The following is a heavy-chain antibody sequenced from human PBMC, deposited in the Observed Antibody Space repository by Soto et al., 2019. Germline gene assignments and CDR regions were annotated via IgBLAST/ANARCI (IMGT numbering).Heavy chain of an antibody. CDR3: AREGWEAAAGTPDYYYYYYMDV. CDR1: SGSISSSNW. V-gene: IGHV4-4*02. Sequence: SETLSLTCAVSSGSISSSNWWSWVRQPPGKGLEWIGEIYHSGSTNYNPSLKSRVTISVDKSKNQFSRKLSSVTAADTAVYYCAREGWEAAAGTPDYYYYYYMDVWGKGTTVTVSS. D-gene: IGHD6-13*01. J-gene: IGHJ6*03. CDR2: IYHSGST.